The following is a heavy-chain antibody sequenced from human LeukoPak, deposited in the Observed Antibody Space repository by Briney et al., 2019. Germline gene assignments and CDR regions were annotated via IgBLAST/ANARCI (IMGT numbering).Heavy chain of an antibody. V-gene: IGHV3-23*01. CDR3: ANRIGEVLWVEGLHY. Sequence: GGSLRLSCAAAGFTFSSYAMSWVRQAPGKGLEWVSAISGSGGSTYYAGSVKGRFTISRDKSKNALYLQINSLRAEDTAVYYCANRIGEVLWVEGLHYWGLGPLVTVS. J-gene: IGHJ4*02. CDR2: ISGSGGST. CDR1: GFTFSSYA. D-gene: IGHD3-10*01.